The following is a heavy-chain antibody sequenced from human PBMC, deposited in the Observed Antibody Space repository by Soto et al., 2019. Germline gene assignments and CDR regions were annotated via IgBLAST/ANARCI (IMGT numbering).Heavy chain of an antibody. Sequence: GGSLRLSCAASGFTFSSFAVSWVRKAPGKGLEWVSAISGSGGSTYYADSVKGRFTISRDNSKNTLYLQMNSLRAADTAVYYWGYGPHYVWRSYRLDYWGQGTLVTVSS. CDR1: GFTFSSFA. D-gene: IGHD3-16*02. V-gene: IGHV3-23*01. CDR2: ISGSGGST. J-gene: IGHJ4*02. CDR3: GYGPHYVWRSYRLDY.